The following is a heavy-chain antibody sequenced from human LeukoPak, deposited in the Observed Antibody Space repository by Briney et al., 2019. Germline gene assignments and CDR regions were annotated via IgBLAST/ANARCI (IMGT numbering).Heavy chain of an antibody. CDR3: ARAPIAAAGPNYYYYYGMDV. Sequence: GGSLRLSCAASGFTFSSYWMSWVRQAPGKGLEWVAYIKQDGSEKYYVDSVKGRFTISRDNAKNSLYLQMNSLRAEDTAVYYCARAPIAAAGPNYYYYYGMDVWGQGTTVTVSS. J-gene: IGHJ6*02. D-gene: IGHD6-13*01. V-gene: IGHV3-7*01. CDR2: IKQDGSEK. CDR1: GFTFSSYW.